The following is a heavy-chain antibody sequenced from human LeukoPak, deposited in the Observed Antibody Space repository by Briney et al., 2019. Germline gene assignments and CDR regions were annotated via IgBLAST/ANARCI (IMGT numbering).Heavy chain of an antibody. Sequence: GRSLRLSCEASGFSFSNYGMHWARQAPGKGLEGVAVIWNDGSNRNYGDSVKGRFTVSRDNSKNTLYLQMNSLRAEDTAVYYCAKGLRHNWDYSVDYWGQGTLVTVSP. V-gene: IGHV3-33*03. CDR1: GFSFSNYG. CDR2: IWNDGSNR. D-gene: IGHD1-7*01. J-gene: IGHJ4*02. CDR3: AKGLRHNWDYSVDY.